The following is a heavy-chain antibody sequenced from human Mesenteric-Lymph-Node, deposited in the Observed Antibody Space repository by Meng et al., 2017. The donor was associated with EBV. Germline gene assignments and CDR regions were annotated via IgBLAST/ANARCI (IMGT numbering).Heavy chain of an antibody. CDR1: GFSFSSYT. J-gene: IGHJ5*02. D-gene: IGHD3-10*01. CDR2: ISDSGTYI. CDR3: ASLRFDGSGSSWSPDP. V-gene: IGHV3-21*01. Sequence: EVQLVESGGGVVKPGGSRRLSCAASGFSFSSYTMNWVRQAPGKGLEWVSCISDSGTYIYYADSVKGRFTISRDNAKNSLYLQMNSLRVEDTAVYYCASLRFDGSGSSWSPDPWGHGPLVTVSS.